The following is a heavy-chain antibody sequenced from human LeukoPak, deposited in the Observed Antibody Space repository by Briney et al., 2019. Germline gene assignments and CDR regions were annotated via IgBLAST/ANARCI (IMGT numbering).Heavy chain of an antibody. J-gene: IGHJ4*02. CDR2: ISYDGSKQ. V-gene: IGHV3-30*03. CDR3: ARDGGSAVAGSIDY. D-gene: IGHD6-19*01. Sequence: GGSLRLSCAASGFPFSIYAVHWVRQAPGKGLAWVAVISYDGSKQHYADSVKGRFTISRDNSKNTLFLQMNSLRPEDTAVYYCARDGGSAVAGSIDYWGQETLVIVSS. CDR1: GFPFSIYA.